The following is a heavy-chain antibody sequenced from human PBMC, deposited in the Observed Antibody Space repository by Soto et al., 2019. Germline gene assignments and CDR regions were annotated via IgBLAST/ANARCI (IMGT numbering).Heavy chain of an antibody. Sequence: QLQLQESGPGLVKPSETLSLTCTVSGGSISSSSYYWGWIRQPPGKGLEWIGSIYYSGSTYYNPSLKSRVTISVDTSKNQFSLKLSSVTAADTAVYYCARVSPCTNGVCSPYPSYYYYYMDVWGKGTTVTVSS. CDR3: ARVSPCTNGVCSPYPSYYYYYMDV. V-gene: IGHV4-39*01. J-gene: IGHJ6*03. CDR2: IYYSGST. D-gene: IGHD2-8*01. CDR1: GGSISSSSYY.